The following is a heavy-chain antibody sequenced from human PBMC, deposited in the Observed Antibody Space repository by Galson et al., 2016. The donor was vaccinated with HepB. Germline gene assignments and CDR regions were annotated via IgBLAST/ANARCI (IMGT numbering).Heavy chain of an antibody. CDR1: GFTFSSYG. V-gene: IGHV3-33*06. CDR2: IWYDGSNK. CDR3: AKDRLSGHGDYSWGIFDI. Sequence: SLRLSCAASGFTFSSYGMHWVRQAPGKGLEWVAVIWYDGSNKYYADSVRGRFIISRDNSNNKLFLQMNSLTTEDTAIYFCAKDRLSGHGDYSWGIFDIWGRGTEVTVSS. D-gene: IGHD4-17*01. J-gene: IGHJ3*02.